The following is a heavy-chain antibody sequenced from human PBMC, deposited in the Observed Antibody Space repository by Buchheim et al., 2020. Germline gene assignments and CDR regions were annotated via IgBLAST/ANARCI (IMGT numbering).Heavy chain of an antibody. CDR1: GGSISSSNW. D-gene: IGHD2-15*01. CDR2: IYHSGST. Sequence: QVQPQESGPGLVKPSGTLSLTCAVSGGSISSSNWWSWVRQPPGKGLEWIGEIYHSGSTNYNPSLKSRVTISVDKSKNQFSLKLSSVTAADTAVYYCARAGGWSRFVVVVAARSGWFDPWGQGTL. J-gene: IGHJ5*02. CDR3: ARAGGWSRFVVVVAARSGWFDP. V-gene: IGHV4-4*02.